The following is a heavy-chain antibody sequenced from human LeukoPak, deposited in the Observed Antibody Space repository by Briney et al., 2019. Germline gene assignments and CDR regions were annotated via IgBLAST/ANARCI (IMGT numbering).Heavy chain of an antibody. CDR2: ISAYNGNT. CDR3: ARDWELGPFDY. CDR1: GYTFTGYY. D-gene: IGHD7-27*01. V-gene: IGHV1-18*04. J-gene: IGHJ4*02. Sequence: GASVKVSCKASGYTFTGYYMHWVRQAPGQGLEWMGWISAYNGNTNYAQKLQGRVTMTTDTSTSTAYMELRSLRSDDTAVYYCARDWELGPFDYWGQGTLVTVSS.